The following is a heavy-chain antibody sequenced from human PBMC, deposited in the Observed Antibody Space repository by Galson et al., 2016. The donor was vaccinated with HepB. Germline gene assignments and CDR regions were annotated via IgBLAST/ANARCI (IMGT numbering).Heavy chain of an antibody. CDR3: ARDPMRFAFDL. V-gene: IGHV3-7*01. J-gene: IGHJ3*01. Sequence: SLRLSCAVSGFTFSSYWMSWARQPPGKGLEWVANIKQDGSEKNYVDSVKGRFNISKDNAKNSLYLRMNSLRADDTAVYYCARDPMRFAFDLWGQGTMVTVSS. CDR2: IKQDGSEK. CDR1: GFTFSSYW.